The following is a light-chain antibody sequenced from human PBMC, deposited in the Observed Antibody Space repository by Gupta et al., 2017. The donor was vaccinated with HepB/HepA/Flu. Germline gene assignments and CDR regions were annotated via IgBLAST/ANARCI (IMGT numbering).Light chain of an antibody. CDR1: SSDVGVYNY. J-gene: IGLJ2*01. Sequence: QSALTQPASVSGSPGPSITISCTGTSSDVGVYNYVSWYQQHPGKAPKLIIYDVTNRPSGVPNRFSGSKSGNTASLTISGLQAGDEAHYYCSSYTSSSTPVVFGGGTKLTVL. V-gene: IGLV2-14*03. CDR3: SSYTSSSTPVV. CDR2: DVT.